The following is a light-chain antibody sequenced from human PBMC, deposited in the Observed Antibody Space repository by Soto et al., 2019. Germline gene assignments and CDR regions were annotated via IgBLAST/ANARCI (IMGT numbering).Light chain of an antibody. CDR1: SSDVGSYNL. Sequence: QSALTPPASVSGSPGQSITISCTGTSSDVGSYNLVSWYQQHSGKAPKLMIYEGSKRPSGVSNRFSGSKSGHTASLTISGLQAEDEADYYCCSYAGSSTVVFGGGTKVTVL. CDR2: EGS. V-gene: IGLV2-23*01. J-gene: IGLJ2*01. CDR3: CSYAGSSTVV.